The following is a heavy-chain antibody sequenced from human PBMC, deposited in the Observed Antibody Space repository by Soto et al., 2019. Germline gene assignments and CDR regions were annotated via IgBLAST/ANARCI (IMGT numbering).Heavy chain of an antibody. V-gene: IGHV3-30*18. CDR3: AKGGQREWLLLFDY. CDR1: GFTFSLYG. Sequence: LRLSCAASGFTFSLYGMHWVRHAPGKGLEWVAVISYDGSNKYYADSVKGRFTISRDNSKNTLYLQMNSLRAEDTAVYYCAKGGQREWLLLFDYWGQGTMVTVSS. J-gene: IGHJ4*02. CDR2: ISYDGSNK. D-gene: IGHD3-3*01.